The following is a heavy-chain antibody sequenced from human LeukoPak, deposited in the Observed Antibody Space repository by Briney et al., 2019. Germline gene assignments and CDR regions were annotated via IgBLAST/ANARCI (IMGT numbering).Heavy chain of an antibody. CDR1: GFTFDDYG. J-gene: IGHJ4*02. V-gene: IGHV3-23*01. CDR2: ISGSGGST. D-gene: IGHD5-12*01. Sequence: GGSLRLSCAASGFTFDDYGMSWVRQAPGKGLEWVSAISGSGGSTYYADSVKGRFTISRDNSKNTLYLQMNSLRAEDTAVYYCAKVVATIKGSYFDYWGQGTLVTVSS. CDR3: AKVVATIKGSYFDY.